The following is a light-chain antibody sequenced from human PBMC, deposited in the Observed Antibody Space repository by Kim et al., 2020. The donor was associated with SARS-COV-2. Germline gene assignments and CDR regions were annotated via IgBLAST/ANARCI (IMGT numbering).Light chain of an antibody. CDR2: QDF. J-gene: IGLJ2*01. CDR3: QALDSSTVV. CDR1: GNKY. V-gene: IGLV3-1*01. Sequence: GNKYVSGYQQKPGQSPLLVIYQDFKRPSGIPERFSGSNSGNTAALTISGTQSMDEADYYCQALDSSTVVFGEGTQLTVL.